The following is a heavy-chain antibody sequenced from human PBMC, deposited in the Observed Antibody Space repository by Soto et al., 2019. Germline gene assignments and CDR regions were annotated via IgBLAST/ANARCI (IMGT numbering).Heavy chain of an antibody. CDR3: AAPYSTGHRLLGY. V-gene: IGHV3-21*01. D-gene: IGHD6-19*01. CDR2: VSSSSTFT. Sequence: LRLSCVASGFTFSDYSVSWVRQAPGKGLEWLSSVSSSSTFTHYADSVKGRFTISRDNAKNSLYLQMNSLRAEDTAVYYCAAPYSTGHRLLGYWGQGTLVTVSS. J-gene: IGHJ4*02. CDR1: GFTFSDYS.